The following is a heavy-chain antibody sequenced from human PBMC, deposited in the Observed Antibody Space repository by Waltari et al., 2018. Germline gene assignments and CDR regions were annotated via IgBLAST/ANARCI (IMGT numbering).Heavy chain of an antibody. Sequence: VQLVQSGAEVKKPGESLRISCVGSVYEFSTFWITWLRHMPGKGLEWMGRIGPRDSYTNYSPSFRGHVTISVDRSISTAYIQWSGLRASDTAIYYCARTSTRDFYYMDVWGKGTTVTVSS. CDR3: ARTSTRDFYYMDV. J-gene: IGHJ6*03. CDR2: IGPRDSYT. V-gene: IGHV5-10-1*01. CDR1: VYEFSTFW. D-gene: IGHD1-1*01.